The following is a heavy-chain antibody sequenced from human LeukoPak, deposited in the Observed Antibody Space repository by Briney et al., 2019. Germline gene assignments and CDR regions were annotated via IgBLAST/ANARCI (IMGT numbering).Heavy chain of an antibody. D-gene: IGHD6-13*01. CDR3: ARDLEQQSFDY. CDR2: ISSSGSTI. Sequence: GGSLRLSCAASGFTFSDYYMSWIRQAPGKGLEWVSYISSSGSTIYYADSVKGRFTISRDIAKNSLYLQMNSLRAEDTAVYYCARDLEQQSFDYWGQGTLVTVSS. CDR1: GFTFSDYY. J-gene: IGHJ4*02. V-gene: IGHV3-11*01.